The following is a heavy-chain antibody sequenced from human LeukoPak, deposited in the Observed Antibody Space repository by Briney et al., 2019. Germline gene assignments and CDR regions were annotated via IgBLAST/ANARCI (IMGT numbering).Heavy chain of an antibody. D-gene: IGHD3-10*02. V-gene: IGHV3-74*01. Sequence: GGSLRLSCAVPGLSFSNYWMLWVRQAPGKGLVWVARTNLHGTAVDYADPVKGRFTISRDNSKNMLFLQMNSLRVEDTAVYYCASAYTYVRLGDHWGQGTLVTVSP. CDR1: GLSFSNYW. CDR3: ASAYTYVRLGDH. J-gene: IGHJ4*02. CDR2: TNLHGTAV.